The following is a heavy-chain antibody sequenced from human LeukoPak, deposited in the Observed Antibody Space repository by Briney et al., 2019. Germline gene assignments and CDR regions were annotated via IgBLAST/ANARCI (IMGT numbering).Heavy chain of an antibody. V-gene: IGHV3-48*01. CDR3: ASTSIVGATRWFDP. CDR1: GFTFSSYS. J-gene: IGHJ5*02. CDR2: ISSSSSTI. Sequence: GGSLRLSCAASGFTFSSYSMNWVRQAPGKGLEWVSYISSSSSTIYYADSVKGRFTISRDNAKNSLYLQMNSLRAEDTAVYYCASTSIVGATRWFDPWGQGTLVTVSS. D-gene: IGHD1-26*01.